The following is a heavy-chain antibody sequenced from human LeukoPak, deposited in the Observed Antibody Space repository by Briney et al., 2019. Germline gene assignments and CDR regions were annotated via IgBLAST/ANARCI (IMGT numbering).Heavy chain of an antibody. CDR2: ISPGDSDT. CDR3: ARVGGSFPKYNWFDP. CDR1: GYSFTNYW. J-gene: IGHJ5*02. Sequence: GESLKIPCKGSGYSFTNYWIAWVRQMPGKGLEWMGIISPGDSDTKYSPSFQGQVTISADKSIRTAYLQWSSLKASDTAMYYCARVGGSFPKYNWFDPWGQGTLVTVSS. D-gene: IGHD1-26*01. V-gene: IGHV5-51*01.